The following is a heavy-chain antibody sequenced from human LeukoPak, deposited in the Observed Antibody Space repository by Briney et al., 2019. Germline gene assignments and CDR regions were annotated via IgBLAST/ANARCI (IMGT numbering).Heavy chain of an antibody. D-gene: IGHD4-17*01. CDR2: INSDGSNT. Sequence: GGTLRLSCAASGFTFSSYWRHWIRQAPGKGLVWVSRINSDGSNTTYADFVTGRFSISRDNAKNTLYLHMDGLRAEDTAVYYCAMFGDYNVDWGQGTLVTVSS. V-gene: IGHV3-74*03. CDR1: GFTFSSYW. CDR3: AMFGDYNVD. J-gene: IGHJ4*02.